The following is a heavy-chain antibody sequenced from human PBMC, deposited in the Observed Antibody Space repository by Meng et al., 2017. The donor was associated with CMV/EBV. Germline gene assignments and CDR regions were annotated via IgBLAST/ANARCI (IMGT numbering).Heavy chain of an antibody. CDR1: GFTFSGSA. CDR2: IRSKANSYAT. CDR3: TRRGTGTTLSDY. J-gene: IGHJ4*02. Sequence: GESLKISCAASGFTFSGSAMHWVCQASGKGLEWVGRIRSKANSYATAYAASVKGRFTISRDDSKNTAYLQMNSLKTEDTAVYYCTRRGTGTTLSDYWGQGTLVTVSS. D-gene: IGHD1-14*01. V-gene: IGHV3-73*01.